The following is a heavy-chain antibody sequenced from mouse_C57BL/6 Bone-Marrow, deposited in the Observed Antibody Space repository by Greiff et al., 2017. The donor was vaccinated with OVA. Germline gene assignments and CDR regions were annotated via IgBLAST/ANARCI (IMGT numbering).Heavy chain of an antibody. CDR1: GYTFTNYW. CDR2: IYPGGGYT. CDR3: ARYHGKGWYFDV. D-gene: IGHD2-1*01. V-gene: IGHV1-63*01. Sequence: VKLVESGAELVRPGTSVKMSCKASGYTFTNYWIGWAKQRPGHGLEWIGDIYPGGGYTNYNEKFKGKATLTADKSSSTAYMQFSSLTSEDSAIYYCARYHGKGWYFDVWGTGTTVTVSS. J-gene: IGHJ1*03.